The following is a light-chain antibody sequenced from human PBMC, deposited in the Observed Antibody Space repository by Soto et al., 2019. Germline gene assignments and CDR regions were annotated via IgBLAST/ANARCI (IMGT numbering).Light chain of an antibody. J-gene: IGKJ1*01. CDR3: VQDYNYHVT. CDR1: QGIRND. CDR2: AAS. V-gene: IGKV1-6*01. Sequence: AIQMTQSPSSLSASVGDRVTITCRASQGIRNDLGWYQQKPGKAPKLLIYAASSLQSGVPSRLSGSGSGTDFTLTISSRQPEDFETYYCVQDYNYHVTFGQGTMVQIK.